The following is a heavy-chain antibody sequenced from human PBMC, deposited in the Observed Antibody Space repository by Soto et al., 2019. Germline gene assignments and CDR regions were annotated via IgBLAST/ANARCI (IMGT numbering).Heavy chain of an antibody. Sequence: SETLSLTCAVYGGSFSGYYWSWIRRPPGKGLEWIGEINHSGSTNYNPSLKSRVTISVDTSKNQFSLKLSSVTAADTAVYYCARGIVGALILWFDSWGQGTLVTVS. CDR2: INHSGST. J-gene: IGHJ5*01. CDR3: ARGIVGALILWFDS. V-gene: IGHV4-34*01. CDR1: GGSFSGYY. D-gene: IGHD1-26*01.